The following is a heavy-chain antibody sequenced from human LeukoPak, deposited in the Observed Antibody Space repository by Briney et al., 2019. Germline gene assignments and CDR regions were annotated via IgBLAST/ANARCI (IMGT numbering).Heavy chain of an antibody. D-gene: IGHD4-17*01. CDR1: GASLSSHY. CDR2: IYHSGTT. CDR3: AAEYEYGDHDY. Sequence: KASETLSPTCTVSGASLSSHYWYWIRQSPGKGLEWIGYIYHSGTTKYNPSLKSRVTISADTSKSQFSLTVSSVTAADTAVYYCAAEYEYGDHDYWGQGTLVTVSS. J-gene: IGHJ4*02. V-gene: IGHV4-59*11.